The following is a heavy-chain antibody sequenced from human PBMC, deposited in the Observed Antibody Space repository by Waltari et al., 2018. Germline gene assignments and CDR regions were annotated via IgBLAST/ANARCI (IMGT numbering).Heavy chain of an antibody. CDR3: ARDRGRGLYLDT. Sequence: QLQLQESGPGLVKPSGTLSLICAVSGYSMSTSDYWSWVCQPPGKGLEWIGQVRGDGKTNYNPSFASRVTMSLDTSTYHFALKLTSATAADTALYYCARDRGRGLYLDTWGQGTLVTVSP. CDR2: VRGDGKT. V-gene: IGHV4-4*02. J-gene: IGHJ4*02. CDR1: GYSMSTSDY. D-gene: IGHD1-1*01.